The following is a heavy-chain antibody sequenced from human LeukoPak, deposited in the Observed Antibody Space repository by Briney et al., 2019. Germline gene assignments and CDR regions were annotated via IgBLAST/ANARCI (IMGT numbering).Heavy chain of an antibody. V-gene: IGHV1-2*02. CDR1: GYTFTGYY. CDR3: ARVVMITFGGPMDV. J-gene: IGHJ6*04. D-gene: IGHD3-16*01. Sequence: ASVKVSCKASGYTFTGYYMHWVRQAPGQGLEWMGWINPNSGGTNYAQKFQGRVTMTRDTSISTAYMELSRLRSDDTAVYYCARVVMITFGGPMDVWGKGTTVTVSS. CDR2: INPNSGGT.